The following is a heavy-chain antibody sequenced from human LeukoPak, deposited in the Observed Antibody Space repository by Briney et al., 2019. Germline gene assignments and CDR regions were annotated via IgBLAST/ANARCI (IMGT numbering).Heavy chain of an antibody. CDR2: IRYDGSNK. D-gene: IGHD5-12*01. Sequence: PGGSLRLSCAASGFTFSSYGMHWVRQAPGKGLEWVAFIRYDGSNKYYADSVQGRFTISRDNAKKSLFLQMHSLRAEDTAVYYCARFQHSGYEFDYWGQGTLVTVSS. V-gene: IGHV3-33*08. CDR1: GFTFSSYG. CDR3: ARFQHSGYEFDY. J-gene: IGHJ4*02.